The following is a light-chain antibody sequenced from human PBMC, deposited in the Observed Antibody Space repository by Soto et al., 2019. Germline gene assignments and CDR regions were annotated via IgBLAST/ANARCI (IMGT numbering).Light chain of an antibody. V-gene: IGKV3-15*01. Sequence: EIVMTQSPATLSVSPGERATLSCRASQSVSSNLAWYQQKSGQGPRLLIHGASRRATGIPAKFSGSDSGTEFTLTITSLQSEDFAVYYCQQYNTWPRTFGGGTKVEIK. CDR3: QQYNTWPRT. J-gene: IGKJ4*01. CDR1: QSVSSN. CDR2: GAS.